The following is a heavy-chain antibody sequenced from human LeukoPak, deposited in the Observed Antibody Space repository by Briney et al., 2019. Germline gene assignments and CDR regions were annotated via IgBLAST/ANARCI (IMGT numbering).Heavy chain of an antibody. CDR3: ARGPGCTSTGCPYFFDC. D-gene: IGHD2-2*01. Sequence: ASVKVSCKASGYTFNSYDINWVRQATGQGLEWMGWMNPNSGNTGYAQKFQGRVTITRNTSINTAYMEVSSLRSEDTALYYCARGPGCTSTGCPYFFDCWGQGTLVTVSS. CDR2: MNPNSGNT. V-gene: IGHV1-8*03. CDR1: GYTFNSYD. J-gene: IGHJ4*02.